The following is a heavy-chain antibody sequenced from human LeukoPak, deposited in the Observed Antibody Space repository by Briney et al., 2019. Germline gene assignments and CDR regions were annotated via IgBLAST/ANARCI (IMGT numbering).Heavy chain of an antibody. CDR3: ARETPYGDYTYYFDY. V-gene: IGHV4-30-4*01. D-gene: IGHD4-17*01. CDR1: GGSISSGDYY. J-gene: IGHJ4*02. CDR2: IYYSGST. Sequence: SQTLSLTCTVSGGSISSGDYYWSWIRQPPGKGLEWIGYIYYSGSTYYNPSLKSRVTMSVDTSKNQFSLKLSSVTAADTAVYYCARETPYGDYTYYFDYWGQGTLVTVSS.